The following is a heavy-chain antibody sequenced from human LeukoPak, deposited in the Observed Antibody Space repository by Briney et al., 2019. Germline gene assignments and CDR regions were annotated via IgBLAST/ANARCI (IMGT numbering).Heavy chain of an antibody. CDR1: GFTFSSYA. CDR3: AKGQLRLGELSLE. D-gene: IGHD3-16*02. Sequence: GGSLRLSCAASGFTFSSYAMSWVRQAPGKGLEWVSAISGSGGSTYYADSVKGRFTISRDNSKNTLYPQMNSLRAEDTAVYYCAKGQLRLGELSLEWGQGTLVTVSS. J-gene: IGHJ4*02. CDR2: ISGSGGST. V-gene: IGHV3-23*01.